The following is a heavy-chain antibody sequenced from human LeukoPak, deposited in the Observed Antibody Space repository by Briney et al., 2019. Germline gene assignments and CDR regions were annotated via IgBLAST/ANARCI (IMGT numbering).Heavy chain of an antibody. Sequence: ASVKVSCKASGYTFTSYGISWVRQAPGQGLEWMGWISAYNGNTNYAQKLQGGVTMTTDTSTSTAYMELRSLRSDDTAVYYCARDRASWFGDPPDAFDIWGQGTMVTVSS. V-gene: IGHV1-18*01. D-gene: IGHD3-10*01. J-gene: IGHJ3*02. CDR3: ARDRASWFGDPPDAFDI. CDR2: ISAYNGNT. CDR1: GYTFTSYG.